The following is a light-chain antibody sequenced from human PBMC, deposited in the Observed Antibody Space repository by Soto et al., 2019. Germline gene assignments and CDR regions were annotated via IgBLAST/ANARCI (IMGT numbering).Light chain of an antibody. CDR1: QSISDT. CDR3: QQYNNWPWT. V-gene: IGKV3-15*01. J-gene: IGKJ1*01. Sequence: EIVMKKSPATVSVSQWGRSTLSCRASQSISDTLAWYQQKPGQAPRLLIYSASRGATGFPARFCGSGSGTDFTLTISSLQSEDFAVYYCQQYNNWPWTFGQGTKV. CDR2: SAS.